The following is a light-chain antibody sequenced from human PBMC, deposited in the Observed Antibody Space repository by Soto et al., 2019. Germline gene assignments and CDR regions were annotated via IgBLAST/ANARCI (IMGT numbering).Light chain of an antibody. CDR2: EVN. V-gene: IGLV2-8*01. CDR3: SSYTGSNDVV. Sequence: SVLTQPPSASGSPGQSVTISCTGTSSAVAGYNYVSWYQQHPGKAPKLMIYEVNKRPSGVPDRFSGSKSGTTASLTVSGLQAEDEADYYCSSYTGSNDVVFSGGTKVTVL. J-gene: IGLJ2*01. CDR1: SSAVAGYNY.